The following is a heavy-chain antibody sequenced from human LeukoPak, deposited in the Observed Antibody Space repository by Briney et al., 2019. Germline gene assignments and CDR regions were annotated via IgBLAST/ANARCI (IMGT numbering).Heavy chain of an antibody. J-gene: IGHJ6*03. V-gene: IGHV4-59*01. CDR1: GGSISSYY. D-gene: IGHD3-3*01. Sequence: SETLSLTCTVSGGSISSYYWSWIRQPPGKGLEWIGYIYYSGSTNYNPSLKSRVTISVDTSKNQFSLKLSSVTAADTAVYYCASHPYDFWSGYYPRPDYYYYYMDVWGKGTTVTVSS. CDR2: IYYSGST. CDR3: ASHPYDFWSGYYPRPDYYYYYMDV.